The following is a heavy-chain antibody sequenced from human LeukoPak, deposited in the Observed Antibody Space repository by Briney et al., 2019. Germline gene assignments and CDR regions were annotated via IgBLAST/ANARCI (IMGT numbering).Heavy chain of an antibody. CDR2: IFYTGAT. V-gene: IGHV4-59*01. D-gene: IGHD3-10*01. CDR3: ARAKPGSPPDY. J-gene: IGHJ4*02. CDR1: GASISSFY. Sequence: KPSETLFLTCTDSGASISSFYWSWIRQPPGKGLEYIGYIFYTGATNYNPSLKSRITISVDTSKNQFSLRLNSVTAADTAVYYCARAKPGSPPDYWGQGTLVTVSS.